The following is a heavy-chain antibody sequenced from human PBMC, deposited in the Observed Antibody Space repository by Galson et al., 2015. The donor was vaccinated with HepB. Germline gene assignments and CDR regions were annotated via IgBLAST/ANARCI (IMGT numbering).Heavy chain of an antibody. V-gene: IGHV3-11*01. CDR2: ISSSGSNI. J-gene: IGHJ4*02. CDR1: GFIFSDYY. D-gene: IGHD4-11*01. Sequence: SLRLSCAASGFIFSDYYMSWIRQAPGKGLEWVSYISSSGSNIYYADSVKGRFTVSRDNAKNSLYLQMNSLRAEDTALYYCAKSYSNYAHFDYWGQGTLVTVSS. CDR3: AKSYSNYAHFDY.